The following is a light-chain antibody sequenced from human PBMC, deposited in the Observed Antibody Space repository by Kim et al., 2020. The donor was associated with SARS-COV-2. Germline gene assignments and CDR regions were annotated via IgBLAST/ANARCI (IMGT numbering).Light chain of an antibody. CDR2: AEN. J-gene: IGLJ1*01. CDR3: KSRDIDGNHYV. CDR1: SLRRYY. Sequence: SSELTQDPVVSVALGQTVRITCQGDSLRRYYATWYQQRPGQAPMLVMYAENRRPSGIPDRFSGSISEYTASLTITGAQAEDEADYYFKSRDIDGNHYVFG. V-gene: IGLV3-19*01.